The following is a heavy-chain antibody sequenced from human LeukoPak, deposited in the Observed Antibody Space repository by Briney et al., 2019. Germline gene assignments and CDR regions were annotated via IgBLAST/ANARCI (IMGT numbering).Heavy chain of an antibody. CDR3: AREAVAAAGVGMDV. Sequence: SETLSLTCTVSGYSISSGYYWGWMRQPPGKGLEWIGSIYHSGSTYYNPSLKSRVTISVDTSKNQFSLKLSSVTAADTAVYYCAREAVAAAGVGMDVWGKGTTVTVYS. J-gene: IGHJ6*04. CDR1: GYSISSGYY. D-gene: IGHD6-13*01. V-gene: IGHV4-38-2*02. CDR2: IYHSGST.